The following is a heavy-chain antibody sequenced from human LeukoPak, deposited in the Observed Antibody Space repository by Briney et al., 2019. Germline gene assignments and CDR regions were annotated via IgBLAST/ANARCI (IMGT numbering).Heavy chain of an antibody. Sequence: ASVKVSCKAPGYTFTSYDINWVRQATGQGLEWMGWMNPNSGNTGYAQKFQGRVTITRITSISTAYMELSSLRSEDTAVYYCARARRRITIFGVVLYYFDYWGQGTLVTVSS. V-gene: IGHV1-8*03. J-gene: IGHJ4*02. CDR1: GYTFTSYD. CDR2: MNPNSGNT. CDR3: ARARRRITIFGVVLYYFDY. D-gene: IGHD3-3*01.